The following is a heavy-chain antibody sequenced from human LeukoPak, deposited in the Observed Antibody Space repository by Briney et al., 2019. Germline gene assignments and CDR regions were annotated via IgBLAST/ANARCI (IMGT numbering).Heavy chain of an antibody. J-gene: IGHJ3*02. V-gene: IGHV3-21*01. CDR2: ISSSSSYI. CDR1: GFTFSGYS. D-gene: IGHD6-13*01. Sequence: PGGSLRLSCAASGFTFSGYSMNWVRQAPGKGLEWVSSISSSSSYIYYADSVKGRFTISRDNAKNSLYLQMNSLRAEDTAVYYCARALEAAAGTYNDAFDIWGQGTMVTVSS. CDR3: ARALEAAAGTYNDAFDI.